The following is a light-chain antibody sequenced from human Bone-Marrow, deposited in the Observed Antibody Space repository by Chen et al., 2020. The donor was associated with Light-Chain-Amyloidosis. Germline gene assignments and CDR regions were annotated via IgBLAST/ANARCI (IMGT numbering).Light chain of an antibody. CDR3: QVWERSSDRPV. CDR1: NIGSTS. J-gene: IGLJ3*02. Sequence: SYVLTQPSSVSVAPGQTATIACGGNNIGSTSVHWYQQTPGQAPLLVVYDDSDRPSGIPERLSGSNAGNTATLTISRVEAGDDADYYCQVWERSSDRPVFGGGTKLTVL. CDR2: DDS. V-gene: IGLV3-21*02.